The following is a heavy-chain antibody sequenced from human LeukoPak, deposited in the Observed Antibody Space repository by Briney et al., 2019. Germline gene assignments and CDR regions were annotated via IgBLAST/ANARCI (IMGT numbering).Heavy chain of an antibody. Sequence: GESLQISCQGSGYSFTTYCIGWVRQMPGKGLEWMGIIYPGDSETRYSPSFQGQVTISADNSNSTAYLQWSSLKASDTAKYYCVTTLYRGTYGDAFDIWGQGTMVTVSS. CDR2: IYPGDSET. V-gene: IGHV5-51*01. CDR3: VTTLYRGTYGDAFDI. CDR1: GYSFTTYC. J-gene: IGHJ3*02. D-gene: IGHD1-26*01.